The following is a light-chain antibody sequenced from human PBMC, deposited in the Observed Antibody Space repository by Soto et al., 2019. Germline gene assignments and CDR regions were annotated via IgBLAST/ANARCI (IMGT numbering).Light chain of an antibody. Sequence: EIVMTQSPATLSVPPGERATLSCRASQSVNSNLAGYRHKPGQAPGLLIYGESTRATGIPARFSGSGSGTEFTLTISSLQSEDFAVYYCQQYSKWLTWTFGQGTKVEVK. V-gene: IGKV3-15*01. J-gene: IGKJ1*01. CDR2: GES. CDR1: QSVNSN. CDR3: QQYSKWLTWT.